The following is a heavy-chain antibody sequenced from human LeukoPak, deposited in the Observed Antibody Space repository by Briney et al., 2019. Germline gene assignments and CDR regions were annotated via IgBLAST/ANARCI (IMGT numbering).Heavy chain of an antibody. Sequence: ASVKVSCKASGYTFTTYDINWVRQAPGQGLEWMGWINPNSGGTNYAQKFQGWVTMTRDTSISTAYMELSRLRSDDTAVYYCARAYDSSGYYYLDYWGQGTLVTVSS. D-gene: IGHD3-22*01. J-gene: IGHJ4*02. CDR1: GYTFTTYD. CDR3: ARAYDSSGYYYLDY. V-gene: IGHV1-2*04. CDR2: INPNSGGT.